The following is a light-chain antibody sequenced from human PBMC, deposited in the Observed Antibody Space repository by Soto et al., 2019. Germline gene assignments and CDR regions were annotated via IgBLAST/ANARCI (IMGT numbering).Light chain of an antibody. J-gene: IGKJ1*01. CDR1: EDVSSK. Sequence: IFMTQSPATLSVSPGGRATLSCRASEDVSSKLAWYQQKPGLPPRLVIYDASTRATGIPGRFSGSGSGKDFTLTISGLQSEDCAIYYCLQYDTWPPVTFGQGTKVEI. V-gene: IGKV3-15*01. CDR3: LQYDTWPPVT. CDR2: DAS.